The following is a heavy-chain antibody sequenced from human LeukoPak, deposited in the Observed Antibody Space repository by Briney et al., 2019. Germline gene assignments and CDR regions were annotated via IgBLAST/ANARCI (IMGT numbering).Heavy chain of an antibody. CDR2: ISYDGSNK. CDR1: GFTFSSYA. J-gene: IGHJ4*02. CDR3: AREAVAGTWYFDY. V-gene: IGHV3-30*04. D-gene: IGHD6-19*01. Sequence: GGSLRLSCAASGFTFSSYAMHWVRQAPGKGLEWVAIISYDGSNKYYADSVKGRFTISRDNSKNTLYLQMNSLRVEDTAVYHCAREAVAGTWYFDYWGQGTLVTVSS.